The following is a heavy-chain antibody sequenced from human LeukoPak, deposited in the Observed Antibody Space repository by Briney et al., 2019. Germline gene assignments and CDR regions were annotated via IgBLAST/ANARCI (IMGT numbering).Heavy chain of an antibody. Sequence: ASVKVSCKASGYTFTRHYMNWVRQAPGHGLEGMGKINPSSGGTGDAQKFQGRVTMTRDTSTSTVYMELTSLRSEDTAVYYCARGSRVGATLSLGYWGQGTLVTVSS. CDR2: INPSSGGT. J-gene: IGHJ4*02. D-gene: IGHD1-26*01. V-gene: IGHV1-46*01. CDR1: GYTFTRHY. CDR3: ARGSRVGATLSLGY.